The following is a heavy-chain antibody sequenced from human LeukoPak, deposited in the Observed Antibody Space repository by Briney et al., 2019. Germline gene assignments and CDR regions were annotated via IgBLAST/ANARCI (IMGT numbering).Heavy chain of an antibody. CDR2: IFYTGSA. J-gene: IGHJ6*03. Sequence: SETLSLTCTVSGGSINSSSYYWGWIRQPPGKGLEWLGHIFYTGSAHYNPSPKSRVTISVDTSKNQYTLKLSSVTAADTAVYYCARHWDATYYYYYYMDVWGKGTTVTVSS. CDR1: GGSINSSSYY. V-gene: IGHV4-39*01. D-gene: IGHD2-15*01. CDR3: ARHWDATYYYYYYMDV.